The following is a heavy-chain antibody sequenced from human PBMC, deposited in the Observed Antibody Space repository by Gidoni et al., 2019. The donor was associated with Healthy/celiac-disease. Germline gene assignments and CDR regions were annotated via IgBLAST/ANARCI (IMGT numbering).Heavy chain of an antibody. V-gene: IGHV3-33*01. CDR3: ARDRNYDSSGYDAFDI. CDR2: IWYDGSNK. Sequence: QVQLVASGGGVVQPGRSLRLSCAASGFTFSSYGMHWVRQAPGKGLEWVAVIWYDGSNKYYAASVKGRFTISRDNSKNTLYLQMNSLRAEDTAVYYCARDRNYDSSGYDAFDIWGQGTMVTVSS. D-gene: IGHD3-22*01. CDR1: GFTFSSYG. J-gene: IGHJ3*02.